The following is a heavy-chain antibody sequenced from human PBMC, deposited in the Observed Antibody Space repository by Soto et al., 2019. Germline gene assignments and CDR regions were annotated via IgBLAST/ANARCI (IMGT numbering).Heavy chain of an antibody. CDR3: ARSDTTMITDYYFMDV. V-gene: IGHV3-23*01. Sequence: EVLLLESGGGLVQRGGSLRLSCAASGFTFTSYAMTWVRQAPGKGLEWVSSISGSGGSIFFADSVKGRFTISRDDSKNTVYLKMNRLRAEDTAIYYCARSDTTMITDYYFMDVWGQGTTVTVSS. CDR2: ISGSGGSI. CDR1: GFTFTSYA. J-gene: IGHJ6*02. D-gene: IGHD3-16*01.